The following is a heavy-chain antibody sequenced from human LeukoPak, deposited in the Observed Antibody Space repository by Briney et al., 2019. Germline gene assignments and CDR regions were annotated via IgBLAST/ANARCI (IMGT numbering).Heavy chain of an antibody. CDR3: VKDACGGGCYLDN. CDR1: GFKFDDYA. Sequence: GRSLRLSCAVSGFKFDDYAMHWVRQPPGKGLEWASSVSWNSDNMAYADSVKGRFTISRDNAKKSLYLQMNSLRTDDMALYYCVKDACGGGCYLDNWGQGTLVTVSS. J-gene: IGHJ4*02. D-gene: IGHD2-21*02. CDR2: VSWNSDNM. V-gene: IGHV3-9*03.